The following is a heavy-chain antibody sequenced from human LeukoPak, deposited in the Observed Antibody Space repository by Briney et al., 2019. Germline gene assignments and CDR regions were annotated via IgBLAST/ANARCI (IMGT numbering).Heavy chain of an antibody. Sequence: SETLSLTCTVSGGSISTYYWSWIRQPPGKGPEWIGYISYSGNTNYNPSLKSRVTISIDTSKNQFSLKLNSVTAADTAVYYCARHFGSGFDRWFDPWGQGSLVIVSS. CDR2: ISYSGNT. V-gene: IGHV4-59*08. CDR3: ARHFGSGFDRWFDP. J-gene: IGHJ5*02. D-gene: IGHD5-12*01. CDR1: GGSISTYY.